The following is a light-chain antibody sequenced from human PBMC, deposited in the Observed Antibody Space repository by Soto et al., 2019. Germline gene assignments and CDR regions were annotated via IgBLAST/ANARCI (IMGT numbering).Light chain of an antibody. Sequence: QSALTQPASVSGSPGQSITISCTGTSTDSGGYTYVSWYQQYPGKVPKLMIYEVDNRPSGVSNRFSGSKSGSTASLTISGLQAEDEADYFCSSYSRTTTRVVFGGGTKVTVL. V-gene: IGLV2-14*01. CDR3: SSYSRTTTRVV. CDR2: EVD. CDR1: STDSGGYTY. J-gene: IGLJ2*01.